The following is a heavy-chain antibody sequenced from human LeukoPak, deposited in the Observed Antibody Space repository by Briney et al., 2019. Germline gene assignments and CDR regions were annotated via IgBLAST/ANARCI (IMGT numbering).Heavy chain of an antibody. J-gene: IGHJ4*02. CDR1: GYTFTGHA. CDR3: AKGGWVAVSGMDS. CDR2: INTKTGNP. V-gene: IGHV7-4-1*02. D-gene: IGHD6-19*01. Sequence: ASVKVSCKASGYTFTGHAMNWVRQAPGQGPEWMGYINTKTGNPTYAQGFTGRFVFSLDTSVSTAYLQISSLKPEDTGVYYCAKGGWVAVSGMDSWGQGTLVTVSS.